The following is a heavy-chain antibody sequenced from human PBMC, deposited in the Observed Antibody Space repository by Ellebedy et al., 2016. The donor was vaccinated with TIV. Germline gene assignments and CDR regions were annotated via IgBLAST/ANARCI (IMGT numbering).Heavy chain of an antibody. CDR2: ISNSGSTI. Sequence: GESLKISCAASGFTFSDYYMIWIRQAPGKGLEWVSYISNSGSTIYYADSVKGRFTISRDNAKSSLYLQMNSLSAEDTAVYYCARDTRFIDHQHNWFDPWGQGTLVTVSS. CDR3: ARDTRFIDHQHNWFDP. D-gene: IGHD2-2*01. V-gene: IGHV3-11*01. J-gene: IGHJ5*02. CDR1: GFTFSDYY.